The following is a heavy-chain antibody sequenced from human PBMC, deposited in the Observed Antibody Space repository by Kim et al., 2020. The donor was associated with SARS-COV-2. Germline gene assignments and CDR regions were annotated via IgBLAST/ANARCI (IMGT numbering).Heavy chain of an antibody. CDR1: GFTFTGYY. Sequence: ASVKVSCKASGFTFTGYYIHWVRQAPGQGLEWMGWINPNSGGTNYAQNFQGRVTMTRDTSISSAYLELSRLSSDDTAVYYCASQPHVAAGTWCFDYWGQGALVTASS. D-gene: IGHD6-19*01. J-gene: IGHJ4*02. V-gene: IGHV1-2*02. CDR2: INPNSGGT. CDR3: ASQPHVAAGTWCFDY.